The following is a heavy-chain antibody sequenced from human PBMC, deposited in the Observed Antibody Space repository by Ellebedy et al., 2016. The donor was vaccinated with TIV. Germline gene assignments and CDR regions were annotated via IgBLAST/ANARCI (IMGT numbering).Heavy chain of an antibody. CDR2: IRQDGTK. D-gene: IGHD4-17*01. CDR3: ARDGAYGDYAPGQYGMDV. V-gene: IGHV3-7*03. J-gene: IGHJ6*02. Sequence: GGSLRLSCAVSGFSFSSYWMSWVRQAPGKGLEWVANIRQDGTKNFVDSVKGRFTISRANAHNSLYLQMNSLRVEDTAVYYCARDGAYGDYAPGQYGMDVWGQGTTVIVS. CDR1: GFSFSSYW.